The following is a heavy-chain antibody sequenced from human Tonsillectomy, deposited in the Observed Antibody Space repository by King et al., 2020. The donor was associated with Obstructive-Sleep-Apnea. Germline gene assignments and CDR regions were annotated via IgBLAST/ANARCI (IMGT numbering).Heavy chain of an antibody. CDR1: GFTFSSYS. D-gene: IGHD2-2*01. CDR2: TSYDGSIS. J-gene: IGHJ6*02. CDR3: ARDHCSTPNCYGDYFNYGMDV. Sequence: QLVQSGGGVVQPGGSLRLSCTGSGFTFSSYSIHWVRQAPGTGLEWVAVTSYDGSISYFSDSVKGRFTISRDNSKNTLSLQMSSLRPEDTAVYYCARDHCSTPNCYGDYFNYGMDVWGQGTAVTVSS. V-gene: IGHV3-30*04.